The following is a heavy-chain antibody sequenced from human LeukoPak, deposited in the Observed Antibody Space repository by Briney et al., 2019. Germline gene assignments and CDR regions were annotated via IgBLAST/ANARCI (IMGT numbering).Heavy chain of an antibody. J-gene: IGHJ4*02. CDR1: GGSFSGYY. V-gene: IGHV4-34*01. D-gene: IGHD2/OR15-2a*01. CDR2: INHSGST. CDR3: ARGESMPDY. Sequence: NASETLSLTCAVYGGSFSGYYWSWIRQPPGKGLEWIGEINHSGSTNYNPSLKSRVTISVDTSKNQFSLKLSSVTAADTAVYYCARGESMPDYWGQGTLVTVSS.